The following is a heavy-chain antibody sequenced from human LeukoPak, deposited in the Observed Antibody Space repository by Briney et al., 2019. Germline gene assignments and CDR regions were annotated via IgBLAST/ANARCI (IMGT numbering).Heavy chain of an antibody. CDR1: GFTFSYCS. D-gene: IGHD1-26*01. CDR3: TRDAGTYNWLDP. J-gene: IGHJ5*02. Sequence: PGGSLRLSCAASGFTFSYCSIHGVRQASGKGLEWVGLIDKKTKNYETAYAASVRGRFTISRDDSPTTAYLQMYSLETEDTALYYCTRDAGTYNWLDPWGQGTLVTVSS. V-gene: IGHV3-73*01. CDR2: IDKKTKNYET.